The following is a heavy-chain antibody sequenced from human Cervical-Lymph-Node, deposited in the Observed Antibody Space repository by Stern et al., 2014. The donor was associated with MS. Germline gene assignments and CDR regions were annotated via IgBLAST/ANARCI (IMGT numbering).Heavy chain of an antibody. CDR2: IYPGDSDT. V-gene: IGHV5-51*01. CDR3: ARHRAVADDYYYYGMDV. J-gene: IGHJ6*02. Sequence: EMQLVESGAEVKKPGESLKISCKGSGYSFTSYWIGWVRQMPGKGLEWMGIIYPGDSDTRYSPSFQGQVTISADKSISTAYLQWSSLKASDTAMYYCARHRAVADDYYYYGMDVWGQGTTVTVSS. CDR1: GYSFTSYW. D-gene: IGHD6-19*01.